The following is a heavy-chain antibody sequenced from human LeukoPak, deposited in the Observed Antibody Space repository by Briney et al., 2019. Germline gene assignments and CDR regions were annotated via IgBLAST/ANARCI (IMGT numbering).Heavy chain of an antibody. CDR3: ARTISYYVAEDIVVVPAAHSPIDWFDP. J-gene: IGHJ5*02. CDR1: GGSISSGDYY. Sequence: PSQTLSLTCTVSGGSISSGDYYWSWIRQPPGKGLEWIGYIYYSGSTYYNPSLKSRVTISVDTSKNQFSLKLSSVTAADTAVYYCARTISYYVAEDIVVVPAAHSPIDWFDPWGQGTLVTVSS. V-gene: IGHV4-30-4*08. D-gene: IGHD2-2*01. CDR2: IYYSGST.